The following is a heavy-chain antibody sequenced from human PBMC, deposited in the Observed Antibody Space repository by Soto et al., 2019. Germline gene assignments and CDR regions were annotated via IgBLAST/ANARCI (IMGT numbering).Heavy chain of an antibody. Sequence: ASVKVSCKASGYTFTSYGISWVRQAPGQGLEWMGWISAYNGNTNYAQKLQGRVTMTTDTSTSTAYMELRSLRSDDTAVYYCARVTYEDIVVVPNYYYYMDVWGKGTTVTVSS. CDR1: GYTFTSYG. CDR2: ISAYNGNT. CDR3: ARVTYEDIVVVPNYYYYMDV. D-gene: IGHD2-2*01. V-gene: IGHV1-18*01. J-gene: IGHJ6*03.